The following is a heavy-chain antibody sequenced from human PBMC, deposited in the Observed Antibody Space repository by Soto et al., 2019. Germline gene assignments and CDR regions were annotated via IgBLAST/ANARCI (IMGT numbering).Heavy chain of an antibody. CDR1: GGSISSYY. CDR3: ARMYYYDSSGYLDY. V-gene: IGHV4-59*01. J-gene: IGHJ4*02. Sequence: SETLSLTCTVSGGSISSYYWSWIRQPPGKGLEWIGYIYYSGSTNYNPTLKSRVTISVDTSKNQFSLKLSSVPAADTAVYYCARMYYYDSSGYLDYWGQGTLVTVSS. D-gene: IGHD3-22*01. CDR2: IYYSGST.